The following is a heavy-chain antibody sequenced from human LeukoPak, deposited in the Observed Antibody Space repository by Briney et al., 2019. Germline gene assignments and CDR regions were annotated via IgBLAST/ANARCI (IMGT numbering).Heavy chain of an antibody. CDR3: ASRPGVDGSGSYAALSY. V-gene: IGHV4-39*07. CDR2: INHSGST. J-gene: IGHJ4*02. CDR1: GGSVSNSSYY. D-gene: IGHD3-10*01. Sequence: PSETLSLTCTVSGGSVSNSSYYWGWIRQPPGKGLEWIGEINHSGSTNYNPSLKSRVTISVDTSKNQFSLKLSSVTAADTAVYYCASRPGVDGSGSYAALSYWGQGTLVTVSS.